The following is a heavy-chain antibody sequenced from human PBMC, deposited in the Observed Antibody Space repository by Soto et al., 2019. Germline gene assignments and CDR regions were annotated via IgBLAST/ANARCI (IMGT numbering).Heavy chain of an antibody. CDR3: AREDIVVVVAATPSSAFDI. Sequence: QVQLQQWGAGLLKPSETLSLTCAVYGGSFSGYYWSWIRQPPGKGLEWIGEINHSGSTNYNPSLKSRVTISVDTSKSQFSLKLSSVTAADTAVYYCAREDIVVVVAATPSSAFDIWGQGTMVTVSS. V-gene: IGHV4-34*01. J-gene: IGHJ3*02. D-gene: IGHD2-15*01. CDR1: GGSFSGYY. CDR2: INHSGST.